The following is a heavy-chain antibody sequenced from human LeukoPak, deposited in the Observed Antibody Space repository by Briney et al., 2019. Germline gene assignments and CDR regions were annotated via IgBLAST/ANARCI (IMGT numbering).Heavy chain of an antibody. Sequence: GGSLRLSCAASGFTFSIFGMHWVRQAPGKGLEYVSAINSNGAGTYYANSVKGRFTISRDNFENTVYLQMGSPRAEDMAVYYCARRHSSGELDYWGQGTLVTVSS. CDR2: INSNGAGT. D-gene: IGHD6-19*01. V-gene: IGHV3-64*01. CDR3: ARRHSSGELDY. J-gene: IGHJ4*02. CDR1: GFTFSIFG.